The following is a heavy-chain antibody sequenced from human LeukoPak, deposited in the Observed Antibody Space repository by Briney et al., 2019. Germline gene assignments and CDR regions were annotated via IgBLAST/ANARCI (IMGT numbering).Heavy chain of an antibody. Sequence: ASVKVSCKASGYTFTGYYMHWVRQAPGQGLEWMGWINPNSGGTNYAQKFQGRVTMTRDTSISTAYMELSRLRSDDTAVYYCARSPRGFLEWPGGYYMDVGGKGTTVTVSS. CDR3: ARSPRGFLEWPGGYYMDV. CDR2: INPNSGGT. D-gene: IGHD3-3*01. V-gene: IGHV1-2*02. J-gene: IGHJ6*03. CDR1: GYTFTGYY.